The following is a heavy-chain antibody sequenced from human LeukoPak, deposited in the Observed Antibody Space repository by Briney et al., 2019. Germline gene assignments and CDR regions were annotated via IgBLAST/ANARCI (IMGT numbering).Heavy chain of an antibody. J-gene: IGHJ6*02. Sequence: SETLSLTCTVSGGSISSSGYYWGWIRQPPGKGLEWIGSIYYSGSTYYNPSLKSRVTISVDTSKNQFSLKLSSVTAADTAVYYCARDRGYYYGMDVWGQGTTVTVSS. CDR1: GGSISSSGYY. CDR3: ARDRGYYYGMDV. V-gene: IGHV4-39*02. CDR2: IYYSGST.